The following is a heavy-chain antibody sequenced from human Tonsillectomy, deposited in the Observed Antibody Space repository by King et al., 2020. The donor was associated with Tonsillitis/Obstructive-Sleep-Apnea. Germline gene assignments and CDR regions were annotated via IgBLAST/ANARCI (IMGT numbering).Heavy chain of an antibody. Sequence: TLKESGPTLVKPTQTLTLTCTFSGFSLSTSGVGVGWIRQPPGKAPECLALIYWDDDKRYSPSLKSRLTLTKDTSKNQVVLTMTNMDPLDTATYYCALVWGSYREFDYWGQGTLVTVFS. D-gene: IGHD3-16*02. CDR3: ALVWGSYREFDY. V-gene: IGHV2-5*02. J-gene: IGHJ4*02. CDR1: GFSLSTSGVG. CDR2: IYWDDDK.